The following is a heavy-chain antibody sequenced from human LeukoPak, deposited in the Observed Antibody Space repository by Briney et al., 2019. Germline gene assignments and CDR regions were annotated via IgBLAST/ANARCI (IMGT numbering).Heavy chain of an antibody. CDR1: GYTFTYYY. D-gene: IGHD6-13*01. Sequence: VKLSCKASGYTFTYYYMHWVRQAPGQGLEWMGIINPSSGSTSYAQKFQGRVTMTRDTSTSTVYMDVSSLRSDDTAVYYCAITAASDAEYFQHWGQGTLVTVSS. CDR3: AITAASDAEYFQH. CDR2: INPSSGST. J-gene: IGHJ1*01. V-gene: IGHV1-46*01.